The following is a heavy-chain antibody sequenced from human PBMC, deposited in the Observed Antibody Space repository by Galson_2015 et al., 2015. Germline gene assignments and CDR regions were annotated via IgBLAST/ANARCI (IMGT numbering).Heavy chain of an antibody. Sequence: SVKVSCKASGYTFTSYYIHWVRQAPGQGLEWMGIINPSGGSTTYAQKSQGRVTMTRDTSTSTVYMELSSLRSEDTAVYYCARDRYYYDSSGYHGWFDPWGQGTLVTVST. J-gene: IGHJ5*02. D-gene: IGHD3-22*01. V-gene: IGHV1-46*04. CDR2: INPSGGST. CDR1: GYTFTSYY. CDR3: ARDRYYYDSSGYHGWFDP.